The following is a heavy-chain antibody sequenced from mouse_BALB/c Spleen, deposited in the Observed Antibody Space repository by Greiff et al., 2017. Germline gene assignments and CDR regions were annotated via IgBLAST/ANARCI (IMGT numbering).Heavy chain of an antibody. CDR2: ISSGSSTI. CDR1: GFTFSSFG. J-gene: IGHJ4*01. D-gene: IGHD2-1*01. V-gene: IGHV5-17*02. CDR3: ARDRNDYDAMDY. Sequence: EVKLMESGGGLVQPGGSRKLSCAASGFTFSSFGMHWVRQAPEKGLEWVAYISSGSSTIYYADTVKGRFTISRDNPKNTLFLQMTSLRSEDTAMYYCARDRNDYDAMDYWGQGTSVTVSS.